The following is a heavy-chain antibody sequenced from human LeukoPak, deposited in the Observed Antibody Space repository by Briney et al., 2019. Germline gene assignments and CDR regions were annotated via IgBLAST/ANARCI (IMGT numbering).Heavy chain of an antibody. CDR1: GGSFSGYY. D-gene: IGHD3-3*01. V-gene: IGHV4-34*01. Sequence: PSETLSLTCAVYGGSFSGYYWSWIRQPPGKGLEWIGEINHSGSTNYNPSLKSRVTISVDTSKNQFSLKLSSVTAADTAVYYCARIREVGPRRPVFGVVKYYFDYWGQGTLVTVSS. CDR3: ARIREVGPRRPVFGVVKYYFDY. J-gene: IGHJ4*02. CDR2: INHSGST.